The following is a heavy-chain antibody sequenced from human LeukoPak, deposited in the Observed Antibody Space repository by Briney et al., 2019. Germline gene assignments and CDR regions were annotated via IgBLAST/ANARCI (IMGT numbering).Heavy chain of an antibody. CDR3: ARDDGGNSGWFDP. Sequence: PSETLSLTCTVSGGSFSSSSYYWGWIRQPPGKGLEYIGSIYYSGSTYYNPSLKSRVTISADTSKNQFSLNLSSVTAADTAVYYCARDDGGNSGWFDPWGQGTLVTVSS. CDR2: IYYSGST. V-gene: IGHV4-39*02. CDR1: GGSFSSSSYY. J-gene: IGHJ5*02. D-gene: IGHD4-23*01.